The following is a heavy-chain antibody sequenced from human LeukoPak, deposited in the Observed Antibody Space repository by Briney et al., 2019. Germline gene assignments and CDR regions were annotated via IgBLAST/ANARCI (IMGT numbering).Heavy chain of an antibody. V-gene: IGHV3-30*18. D-gene: IGHD6-19*01. CDR2: ISYDGSSK. J-gene: IGHJ4*02. Sequence: GGSLRLSCAASGFTFSSYGMHWVRQAPGKGLEWVAVISYDGSSKYYADSVKGRFTISRDNSKNTLYLQMNSLRAEDTAVYYCAKMYSSGCLDYWGQGTLVTVSS. CDR3: AKMYSSGCLDY. CDR1: GFTFSSYG.